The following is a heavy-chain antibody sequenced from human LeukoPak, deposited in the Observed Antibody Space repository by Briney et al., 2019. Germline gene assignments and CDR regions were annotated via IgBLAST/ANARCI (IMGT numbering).Heavy chain of an antibody. D-gene: IGHD2-15*01. J-gene: IGHJ6*02. CDR3: ARSPAAYYYYGMDV. CDR2: IYSGGST. V-gene: IGHV3-66*01. Sequence: PGGSLRLSCAASGFTVSSKYMNWVRQAPGKGLEWVSVIYSGGSTYSADSVKGRFTISRDSSKNTLYLQMNSLRAEDTAVYYCARSPAAYYYYGMDVWGQGTTVTVSS. CDR1: GFTVSSKY.